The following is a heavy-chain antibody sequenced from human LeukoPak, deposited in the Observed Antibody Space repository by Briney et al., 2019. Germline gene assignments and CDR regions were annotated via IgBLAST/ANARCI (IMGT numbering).Heavy chain of an antibody. D-gene: IGHD3-22*01. J-gene: IGHJ4*02. CDR2: INPNSGGT. V-gene: IGHV1-2*02. CDR1: GYTFTGYY. CDR3: ARAVYDSSGYYYVPLGY. Sequence: ASVKVSCKASGYTFTGYYMHWVRQAPGQGLEWMGWINPNSGGTNYAQKFQGRVTMTRDTSISTAYTELSRLRSDDTAVYYCARAVYDSSGYYYVPLGYWGQGTLVTVSS.